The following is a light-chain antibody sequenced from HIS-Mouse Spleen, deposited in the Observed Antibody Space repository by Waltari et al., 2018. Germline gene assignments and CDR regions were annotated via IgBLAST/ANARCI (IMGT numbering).Light chain of an antibody. CDR2: EGS. V-gene: IGLV2-23*03. CDR3: CSYAGSSTFEV. CDR1: SRDVGCYNL. J-gene: IGLJ2*01. Sequence: QSALTQPASVSGSPGQSITISCTGTSRDVGCYNLVSWYQQHPAKAPKLMIYEGSKRPSGVSNRFSGSKSGNTASLTISGLQAEDEADYYCCSYAGSSTFEVFGGGTKLTVL.